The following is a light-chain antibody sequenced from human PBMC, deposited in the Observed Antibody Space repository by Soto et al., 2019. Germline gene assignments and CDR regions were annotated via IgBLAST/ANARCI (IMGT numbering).Light chain of an antibody. V-gene: IGKV1-5*03. J-gene: IGKJ5*01. CDR2: KAS. Sequence: DIQMTQSPSTLSGSVGDRVTITCRASQTISSWLAWYQQKPGKAPKLLIYKASTLKSGVPSRFSGSGSGTDFTLTISSLEPEDFTLYYCQQYVTSAITFGQGTRLEIK. CDR1: QTISSW. CDR3: QQYVTSAIT.